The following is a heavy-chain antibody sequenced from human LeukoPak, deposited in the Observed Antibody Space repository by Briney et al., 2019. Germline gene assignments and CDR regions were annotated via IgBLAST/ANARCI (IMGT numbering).Heavy chain of an antibody. J-gene: IGHJ3*01. D-gene: IGHD2-21*01. V-gene: IGHV4-34*01. CDR3: ARVGYPTQRRVLSAVSIPTAGAFDV. CDR1: GGSFSGYY. CDR2: IYHSGST. Sequence: SETLSLTCAVYGGSFSGYYWSWIRQPPGKGLEWIGSIYHSGSTYYNPSLKSRVTISVDTSKKQFSLSLTSVTAADTAVYYCARVGYPTQRRVLSAVSIPTAGAFDVWGQGTLVTVSS.